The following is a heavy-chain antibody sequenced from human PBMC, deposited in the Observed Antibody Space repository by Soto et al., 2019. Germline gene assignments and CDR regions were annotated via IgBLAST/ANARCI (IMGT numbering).Heavy chain of an antibody. Sequence: QVQLVESGGVVVQPGRSLRLSCAASGFTFSSYGMHWVRQAPGKGLEWVAVISYDGSNKYYADSVKGRFTISRDNSKNTLYLQMNSLKAEDTAVYYCAKARSGYNYGTSYYHDGMYVWRQGTTVTVSS. CDR2: ISYDGSNK. CDR1: GFTFSSYG. J-gene: IGHJ6*02. CDR3: AKARSGYNYGTSYYHDGMYV. D-gene: IGHD5-18*01. V-gene: IGHV3-30*18.